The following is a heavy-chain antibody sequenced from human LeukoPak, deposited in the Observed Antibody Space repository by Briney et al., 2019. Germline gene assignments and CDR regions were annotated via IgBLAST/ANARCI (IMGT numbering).Heavy chain of an antibody. CDR3: ARTISTSRFGWFDP. D-gene: IGHD2-2*01. CDR1: GGTFRRYA. V-gene: IGHV1-69*05. Sequence: SSVKVSCKASGGTFRRYAISWVRQAPGQGLEWMGGIIPIFVTANYAQTFQGRVTITTDESTSTAYMELSSLRSEATAVYYCARTISTSRFGWFDPWGQGTLVTVSS. CDR2: IIPIFVTA. J-gene: IGHJ5*02.